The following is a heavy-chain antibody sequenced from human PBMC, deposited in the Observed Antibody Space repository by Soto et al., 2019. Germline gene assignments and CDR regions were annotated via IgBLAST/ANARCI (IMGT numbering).Heavy chain of an antibody. J-gene: IGHJ5*02. CDR1: GYTFTSYG. CDR2: ISPYNGNT. Sequence: ASVKVSCKASGYTFTSYGISWVRQAPGQGLEWMAWISPYNGNTNYAQKLQGRVTMTTDTSTSTAYMELRSLRSDDTAVYYCARDLTDFWSGYPSQNWFDPWGQGTLVTVSS. D-gene: IGHD3-3*01. CDR3: ARDLTDFWSGYPSQNWFDP. V-gene: IGHV1-18*01.